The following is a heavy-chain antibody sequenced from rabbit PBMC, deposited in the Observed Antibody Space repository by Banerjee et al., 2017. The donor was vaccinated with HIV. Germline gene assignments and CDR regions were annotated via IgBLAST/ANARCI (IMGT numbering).Heavy chain of an antibody. D-gene: IGHD7-1*01. Sequence: QEQLKETGGGLVQPGGSLKLSCKASGFTLSSYYMNWVRQAPGKGLEWIACIYGDSGGSTYYASWAKGRLTISKTSSTTVTLQMTSLTAADTATYFCARGIPYVYSGDTYPPYAMDLWGPGTLVTVS. V-gene: IGHV1S45*01. J-gene: IGHJ6*01. CDR3: ARGIPYVYSGDTYPPYAMDL. CDR2: IYGDSGGST. CDR1: GFTLSSYYM.